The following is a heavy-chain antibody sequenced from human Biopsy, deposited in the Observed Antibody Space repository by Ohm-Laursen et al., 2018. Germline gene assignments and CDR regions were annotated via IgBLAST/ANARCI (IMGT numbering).Heavy chain of an antibody. Sequence: VKISCKASGGTFSRLALSWVRQAPGQGLEWMGGIIPIPNVATYAQKFQGRITITADESTSTAYMELNSLTSDDTAVYFCARGEGSSWFDPWGHGTLVTVSS. CDR3: ARGEGSSWFDP. J-gene: IGHJ5*02. CDR1: GGTFSRLA. D-gene: IGHD1-26*01. CDR2: IIPIPNVA. V-gene: IGHV1-69*10.